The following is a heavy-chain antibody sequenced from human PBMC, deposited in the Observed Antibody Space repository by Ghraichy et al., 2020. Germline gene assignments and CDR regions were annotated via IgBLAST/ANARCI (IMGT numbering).Heavy chain of an antibody. Sequence: SETLSLICTVSGDSISSYYWTWIRQPPGKGLEWIGYIYYIGSTFYNPSLKSRVTMTVDTSKNQFSLELTSVTAADTAVYYCARLTDRSGYGGFDPWGPGTVVTVSS. CDR2: IYYIGST. CDR1: GDSISSYY. J-gene: IGHJ5*02. CDR3: ARLTDRSGYGGFDP. D-gene: IGHD3-22*01. V-gene: IGHV4-59*12.